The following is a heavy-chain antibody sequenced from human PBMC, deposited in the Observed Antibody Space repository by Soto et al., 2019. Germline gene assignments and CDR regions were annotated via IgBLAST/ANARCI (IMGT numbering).Heavy chain of an antibody. D-gene: IGHD6-25*01. CDR1: GFTFSNAW. CDR3: TTPGSRGIAAPRAY. V-gene: IGHV3-15*01. CDR2: IKSKTDGGTT. Sequence: EVQLVESGGGLVKPGGSLRLSCAASGFTFSNAWMSWVRQAPGKGLEWVGRIKSKTDGGTTDYAAPVKGRFTISRDDSKNTLYLQMNSLKTEDTDVYYCTTPGSRGIAAPRAYWGQGTLITVSS. J-gene: IGHJ4*02.